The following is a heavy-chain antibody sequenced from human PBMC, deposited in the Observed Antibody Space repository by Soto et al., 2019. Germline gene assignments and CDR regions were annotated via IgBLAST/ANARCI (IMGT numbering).Heavy chain of an antibody. V-gene: IGHV3-23*01. Sequence: EVQLLESGGGLVQPGGSLRLSCAASGFTFSSYAMSWVRQAPGKGLEWVSAISGSGGSTYYADSVKGRFTISRDNSKNTLYLQMNSLRAEDTAVYYCAKVTTMIVVVIARAYYFDYWGQGTLVTVSS. CDR2: ISGSGGST. D-gene: IGHD3-22*01. CDR3: AKVTTMIVVVIARAYYFDY. J-gene: IGHJ4*02. CDR1: GFTFSSYA.